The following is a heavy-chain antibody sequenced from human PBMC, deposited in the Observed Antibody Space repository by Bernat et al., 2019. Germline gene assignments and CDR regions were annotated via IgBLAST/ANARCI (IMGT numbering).Heavy chain of an antibody. CDR3: ARGRYDCWSGYYYYYYYYMDV. J-gene: IGHJ6*03. CDR1: GGSFSGYY. D-gene: IGHD3-3*01. Sequence: QVQLQQWGAGLLKPSETLSLTCAVYGGSFSGYYWSWIRQPPGKGLEWIGEINHSGSTNYNPSLKSRVTISVDTSKNQFSLKLSSVTAADTAVYYCARGRYDCWSGYYYYYYYYMDVWGKGTTVTVSS. V-gene: IGHV4-34*01. CDR2: INHSGST.